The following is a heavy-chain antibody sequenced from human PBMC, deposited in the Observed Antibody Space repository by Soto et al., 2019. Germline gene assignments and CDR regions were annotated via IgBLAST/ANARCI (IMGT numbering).Heavy chain of an antibody. CDR3: AVTVTGSRSPLAH. J-gene: IGHJ4*02. Sequence: QVQLVQSGAEVKKPGSSVKVSCKASCGTFSSNAISWVRQAPGQGLEWMGGIIPIYASPNYAQNFQGRVTVTADKATSTAYLELSRLKFADSAIYYCAVTVTGSRSPLAHWGRGTLVIVSS. V-gene: IGHV1-69*06. CDR2: IIPIYASP. D-gene: IGHD3-9*01. CDR1: CGTFSSNA.